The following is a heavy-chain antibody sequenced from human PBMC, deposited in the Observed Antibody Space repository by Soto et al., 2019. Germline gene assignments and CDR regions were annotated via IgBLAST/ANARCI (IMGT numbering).Heavy chain of an antibody. V-gene: IGHV4-30-2*01. CDR3: ARVRDASGAYVLDY. CDR1: GGSISSGGYS. D-gene: IGHD3-16*01. Sequence: QLQLQESGSGLVKPSQTLSLTCAVSGGSISSGGYSWSWIRQPPGKGLEWIGYIYHSGSTYYNPSQKGRATIQGDRSKNQFPLKLSFVPPADPAVYYCARVRDASGAYVLDYWGQEPLVPVPS. J-gene: IGHJ4*02. CDR2: IYHSGST.